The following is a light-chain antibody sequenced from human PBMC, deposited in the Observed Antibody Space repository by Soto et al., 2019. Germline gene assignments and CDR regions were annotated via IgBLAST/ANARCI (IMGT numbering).Light chain of an antibody. V-gene: IGLV3-9*01. CDR2: RDS. J-gene: IGLJ3*02. CDR1: NIGSKN. Sequence: SYELTQPLSVSVALGQTARITCGGNNIGSKNVHWYQQKPGQAPVLVIYRDSNRPSGIPEGFSGSNSGNTATLTISSAQAGDEADYYCQVWDSSTARVFGGGTKLTVL. CDR3: QVWDSSTARV.